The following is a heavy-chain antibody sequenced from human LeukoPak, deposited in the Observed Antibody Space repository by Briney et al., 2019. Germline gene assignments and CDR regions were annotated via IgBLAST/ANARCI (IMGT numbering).Heavy chain of an antibody. CDR2: ISGSGGST. D-gene: IGHD3-10*01. CDR1: GFTFSSYA. J-gene: IGHJ5*02. Sequence: SGGSLRLSCAASGFTFSSYAMSWVRQAPGKGLEWVSAISGSGGSTYYADSVKGRFTISRDNAKNSLYLQMNSLRAEDTALYYCAKDRESRGSTWFDPWGQGTLVTVSS. V-gene: IGHV3-23*01. CDR3: AKDRESRGSTWFDP.